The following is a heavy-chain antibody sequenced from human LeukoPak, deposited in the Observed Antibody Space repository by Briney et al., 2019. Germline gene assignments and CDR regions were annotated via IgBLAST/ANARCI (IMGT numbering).Heavy chain of an antibody. V-gene: IGHV3-11*01. CDR1: GFTFSDYY. Sequence: GGSLRLSCAASGFTFSDYYMSWIRQAPGKGLEWVSYISSSGSTIYYADSVKGRFTISRDNAKSSLYLQMNSLRAEDTAVYYCARDPMIAEVHYWGQGTLVTVSS. CDR2: ISSSGSTI. J-gene: IGHJ4*02. D-gene: IGHD3-22*01. CDR3: ARDPMIAEVHY.